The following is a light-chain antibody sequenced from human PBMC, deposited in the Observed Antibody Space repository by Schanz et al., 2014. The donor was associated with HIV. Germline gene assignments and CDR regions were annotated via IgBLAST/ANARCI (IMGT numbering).Light chain of an antibody. CDR1: SSDVGGYNY. CDR3: SSYTSTSTLLI. Sequence: QSALTQPASVSGSPGQSITISCTGTSSDVGGYNYVSWYQQHPGKAPTVMIYDVNNRPSGVSNRFSGSKSGNTASLTISGLQAEDEADYYCSSYTSTSTLLIFGGGTKLTVL. CDR2: DVN. V-gene: IGLV2-14*03. J-gene: IGLJ2*01.